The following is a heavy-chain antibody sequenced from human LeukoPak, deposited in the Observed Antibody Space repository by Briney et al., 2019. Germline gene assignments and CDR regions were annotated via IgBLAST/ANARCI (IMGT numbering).Heavy chain of an antibody. J-gene: IGHJ4*02. Sequence: SETLSLTCTVSVGPLRGSFWTGIRHPPGKEREGIAYIYYSGSTNYNPSLKSRVTISVDTSKNQFSLKLSSVTAADTAVYYCARQPSSWFTSFDSWGQGTLVTVSS. CDR2: IYYSGST. CDR3: ARQPSSWFTSFDS. D-gene: IGHD6-13*01. CDR1: VGPLRGSF. V-gene: IGHV4-59*01.